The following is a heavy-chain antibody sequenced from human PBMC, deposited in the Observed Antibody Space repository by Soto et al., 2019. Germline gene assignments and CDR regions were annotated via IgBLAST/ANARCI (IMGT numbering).Heavy chain of an antibody. CDR3: ARDSRRYCSGGSCYSYFDY. J-gene: IGHJ4*02. Sequence: GASLKVSCKASGYTFTSYGISWVRQAPGQGLEWMGWISAYNGNTNYAQKLQGRVTMTTDTSTSTAYMELRSLRSDDTAVYYCARDSRRYCSGGSCYSYFDYWGQGTLVTVSS. CDR1: GYTFTSYG. CDR2: ISAYNGNT. V-gene: IGHV1-18*01. D-gene: IGHD2-15*01.